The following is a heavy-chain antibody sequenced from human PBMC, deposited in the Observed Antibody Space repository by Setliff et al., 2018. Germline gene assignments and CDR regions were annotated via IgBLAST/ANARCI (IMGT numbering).Heavy chain of an antibody. D-gene: IGHD6-13*01. Sequence: GGSLRLSCAASGFTFSSYWMHWVRQAPGKGLVWVSRINSDGSSTSYADSVKGRFTISRDNAKNTLYLQMNSLRAEDTAVYYCARAPSSSWFSEAFDIWGQGTMVTVSS. CDR1: GFTFSSYW. V-gene: IGHV3-74*01. CDR2: INSDGSST. J-gene: IGHJ3*02. CDR3: ARAPSSSWFSEAFDI.